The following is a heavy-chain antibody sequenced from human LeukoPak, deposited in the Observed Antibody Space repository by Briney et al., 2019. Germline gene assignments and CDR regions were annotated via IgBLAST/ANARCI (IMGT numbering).Heavy chain of an antibody. CDR2: IYSGGST. CDR3: ARVGLGVRGVIITYYFDY. CDR1: GFTVSSNY. Sequence: GGSLRLSCAASGFTVSSNYMSWVRQAPGKGLEWVSVIYSGGSTYYADSVKGRFTISRDNSKNTLYLQMNSLRAEDTAVYYCARVGLGVRGVIITYYFDYWGQGTLVTVSS. D-gene: IGHD3-10*01. V-gene: IGHV3-53*01. J-gene: IGHJ4*02.